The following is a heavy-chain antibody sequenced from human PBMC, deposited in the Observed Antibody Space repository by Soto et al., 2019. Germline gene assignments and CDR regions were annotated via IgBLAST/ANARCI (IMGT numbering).Heavy chain of an antibody. CDR1: GYTFTSYA. J-gene: IGHJ5*02. D-gene: IGHD1-7*01. CDR2: INAGNGNT. Sequence: ASVKVSCKASGYTFTSYAMHWVRQAPGQRLEWMGWINAGNGNTKYSQKFQGRVTITRDASASTAYMELSSLRSEDTAVYHCARVSWNYGANWFDPWGQGTLVTVSS. CDR3: ARVSWNYGANWFDP. V-gene: IGHV1-3*01.